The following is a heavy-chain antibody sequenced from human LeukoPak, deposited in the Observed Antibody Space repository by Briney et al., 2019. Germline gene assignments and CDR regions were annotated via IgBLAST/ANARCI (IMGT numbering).Heavy chain of an antibody. CDR2: INHSGST. V-gene: IGHV4-34*01. D-gene: IGHD3-3*01. J-gene: IGHJ3*02. CDR3: ARGPYYDLWSGYYPEMRAFDI. Sequence: ETLSLTFAVYGGSFSGYYWSWIRQPPGKGLEWIGEINHSGSTNHNPSLKSRVTISVDTSKNQFSLKLSSVTAADTAVYYYARGPYYDLWSGYYPEMRAFDIWGQGTMVTVSS. CDR1: GGSFSGYY.